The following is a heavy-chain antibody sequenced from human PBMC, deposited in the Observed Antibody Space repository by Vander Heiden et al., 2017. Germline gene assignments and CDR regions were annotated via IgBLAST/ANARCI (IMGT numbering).Heavy chain of an antibody. J-gene: IGHJ6*02. D-gene: IGHD3-10*01. CDR2: ILWDNSRI. CDR3: GKDMTPGGLDV. CDR1: GLTFKEQA. Sequence: EVQLMESGGGLVLHGRFLRLSCEGCGLTFKEQAMHWVRQVPGKGLEWVSGILWDNSRIGYADSVKGRFTISRDNGKNSLYLQMNSLRPEDTALYYCGKDMTPGGLDVWGHGTTVTVSS. V-gene: IGHV3-9*01.